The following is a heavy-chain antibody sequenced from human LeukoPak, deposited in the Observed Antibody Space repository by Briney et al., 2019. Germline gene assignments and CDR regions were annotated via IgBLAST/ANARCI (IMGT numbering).Heavy chain of an antibody. J-gene: IGHJ4*02. CDR1: GGSISSSGYY. Sequence: SETLSLTCGVSGGSISSSGYYWAWIRQPPGTWLEWIGSISYTGTTYYNPSLKSRLTISADRSKNQFSLKLTSVTAADTAVYYCARRRIVATIDYWGQGTLVTVSS. CDR2: ISYTGTT. D-gene: IGHD5-12*01. V-gene: IGHV4-39*01. CDR3: ARRRIVATIDY.